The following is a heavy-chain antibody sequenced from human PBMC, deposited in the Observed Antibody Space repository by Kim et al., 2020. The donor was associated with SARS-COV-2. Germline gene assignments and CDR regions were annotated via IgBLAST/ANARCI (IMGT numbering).Heavy chain of an antibody. CDR2: IYYSGST. D-gene: IGHD4-17*01. J-gene: IGHJ4*02. V-gene: IGHV4-39*01. CDR3: ARPQSYGGNSYFDY. Sequence: SETLSLTCTVSGGSISSSSYYWGWIRQPPGKGLEWIGSIYYSGSTYYNPSLKSRVTISVDTSKNQFSLKLSSVTAADTAVYYCARPQSYGGNSYFDYWGQGTLVTVSS. CDR1: GGSISSSSYY.